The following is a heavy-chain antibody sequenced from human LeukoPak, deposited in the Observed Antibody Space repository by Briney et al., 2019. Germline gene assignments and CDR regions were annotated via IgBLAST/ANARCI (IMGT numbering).Heavy chain of an antibody. CDR1: GGSFSGYY. D-gene: IGHD3-22*01. CDR2: INHSGST. V-gene: IGHV4-34*01. J-gene: IGHJ4*02. CDR3: ARESRVVGYDSIYTPADY. Sequence: SETLSLTCAVYGGSFSGYYWSWIRQPPGKGLEWIGEINHSGSTNYNPSLKSRVTISVDTSKNQFSLKLSSVTAADTAVYYCARESRVVGYDSIYTPADYWGQGTLVTVSS.